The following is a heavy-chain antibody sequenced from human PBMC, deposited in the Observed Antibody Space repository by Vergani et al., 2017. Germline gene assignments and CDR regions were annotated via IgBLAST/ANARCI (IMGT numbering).Heavy chain of an antibody. D-gene: IGHD3-10*01. CDR1: GFTFSSYA. V-gene: IGHV3-30-3*01. J-gene: IGHJ3*02. CDR2: ISYDGSNK. Sequence: QAQLVESGGGVVQPGRSLRLSCAASGFTFSSYAMHWVRQAPGKGLEWVAVISYDGSNKYYADSVKGRFTISRDNSKNQLYRQMNSLRAEDTAVYYCARAAGRSEAPVDAFDIWGQGTMVTVSS. CDR3: ARAAGRSEAPVDAFDI.